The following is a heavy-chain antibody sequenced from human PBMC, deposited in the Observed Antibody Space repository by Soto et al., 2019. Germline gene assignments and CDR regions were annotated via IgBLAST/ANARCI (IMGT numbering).Heavy chain of an antibody. CDR3: ARDLAYCGGDCYPIDY. J-gene: IGHJ4*02. V-gene: IGHV1-18*01. Sequence: QVQLVQSGAEVKKPGASVKVSCKASGYTFTSNGISWVRQAPGQGLEWMGWISAYNGNTNYAQKLQGRVTMTTDTXTXXAYMERRSLRSDDTAVYYCARDLAYCGGDCYPIDYWGQGTLVTVSS. D-gene: IGHD2-21*02. CDR2: ISAYNGNT. CDR1: GYTFTSNG.